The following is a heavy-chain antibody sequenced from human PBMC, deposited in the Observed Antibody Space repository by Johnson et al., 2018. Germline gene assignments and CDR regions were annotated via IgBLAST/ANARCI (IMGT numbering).Heavy chain of an antibody. CDR3: TSLGDSSGYPPVSSKYYYGMDV. D-gene: IGHD3-22*01. V-gene: IGHV3-7*03. CDR2: IKQDGSEK. J-gene: IGHJ6*02. CDR1: GFTFSSYW. Sequence: VQLVQSGGGLVQPGGSLRLSCAASGFTFSSYWMSWVRQAPGKGLEWVANIKQDGSEKYYVDSVKGRFTISRDNPKNSLYLKMNSLKTEDTAVFFCTSLGDSSGYPPVSSKYYYGMDVWGPGTTVTVSS.